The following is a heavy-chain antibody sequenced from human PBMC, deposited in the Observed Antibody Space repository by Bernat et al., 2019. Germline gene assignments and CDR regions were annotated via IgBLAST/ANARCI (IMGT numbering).Heavy chain of an antibody. Sequence: QVQLVESGGGVVQPGRSLRLSCAASGFTFSSYGMHWVRQAPGKGLEWVAVISYDGSNKYYADSVKGRFTISRDNSENTLYLQMNSLRAEDTAVYYCAKESGYDLGYFDYWGQGTLVTVSS. V-gene: IGHV3-30*18. CDR1: GFTFSSYG. CDR3: AKESGYDLGYFDY. J-gene: IGHJ4*02. D-gene: IGHD5-12*01. CDR2: ISYDGSNK.